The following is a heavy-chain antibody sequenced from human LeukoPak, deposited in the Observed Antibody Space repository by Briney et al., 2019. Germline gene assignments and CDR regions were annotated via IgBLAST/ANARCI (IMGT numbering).Heavy chain of an antibody. CDR2: IYYSGST. V-gene: IGHV4-39*01. J-gene: IGHJ4*02. D-gene: IGHD3-22*01. Sequence: SETLSLTCTVSGGSISSSSYYWGWIRQPPGKGLEWIGSIYYSGSTYYNPSLKSRVTISVDTSKNQFSLKLSSVTAADTAVYYCARSYDSSGYYQFDYWGQGTLVTVSS. CDR1: GGSISSSSYY. CDR3: ARSYDSSGYYQFDY.